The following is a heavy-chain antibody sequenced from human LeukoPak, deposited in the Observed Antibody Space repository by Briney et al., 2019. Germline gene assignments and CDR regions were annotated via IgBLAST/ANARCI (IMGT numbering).Heavy chain of an antibody. Sequence: SETLSLTCAVYGGSFSGYCWSWIRQPPGKGLEWIGEINHSGSTNYNPSLKSRVTISVDTSKNQFSLKLSSVTAADTAVYYCARHATNYDILTGYWIDPMDVWGQGTTVTVSS. V-gene: IGHV4-34*01. D-gene: IGHD3-9*01. J-gene: IGHJ6*02. CDR3: ARHATNYDILTGYWIDPMDV. CDR2: INHSGST. CDR1: GGSFSGYC.